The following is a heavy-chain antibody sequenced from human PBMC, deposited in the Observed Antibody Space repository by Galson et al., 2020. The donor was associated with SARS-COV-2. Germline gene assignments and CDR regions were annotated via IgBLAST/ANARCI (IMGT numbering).Heavy chain of an antibody. CDR3: ARAPIVPSVTANYYYGLDV. CDR1: GGSFSGYH. D-gene: IGHD1-26*01. V-gene: IGHV4-34*12. CDR2: IINSDVT. J-gene: IGHJ6*02. Sequence: ETSETLSITCAVYGGSFSGYHWSWIRQPPGKGLEWIGEIINSDVTNYNPSLKSRVTISVDTSKNQFSLKLTSVTAADTAVYYCARAPIVPSVTANYYYGLDVWGQGTTVTVSS.